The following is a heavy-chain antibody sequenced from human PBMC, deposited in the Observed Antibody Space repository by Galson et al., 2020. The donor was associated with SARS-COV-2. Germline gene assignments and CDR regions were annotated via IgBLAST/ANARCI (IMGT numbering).Heavy chain of an antibody. J-gene: IGHJ4*02. Sequence: GGSLRLSCAASGFTFSSYAMSWVRQAPGKGPEWVSTISGSGGYTYYADSVKGRFTISRDNSKNTLYLQMNSLRAEDTAAYYCATYCGTSSCNVLKRGFDYWGQGTLVTVSS. V-gene: IGHV3-23*01. CDR1: GFTFSSYA. D-gene: IGHD2-2*01. CDR3: ATYCGTSSCNVLKRGFDY. CDR2: ISGSGGYT.